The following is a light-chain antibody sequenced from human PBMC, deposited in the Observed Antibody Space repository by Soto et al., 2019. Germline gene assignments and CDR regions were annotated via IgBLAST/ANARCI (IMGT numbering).Light chain of an antibody. CDR3: SSYTTASTVI. CDR1: SSDIGRYDF. V-gene: IGLV2-14*01. J-gene: IGLJ2*01. Sequence: QSALTQPASVSGTPGQSITISCTGTSSDIGRYDFVSWYQYHPDKAPKLIIYQVSDRPSGVSNRFSGSKSGNTASLTISGLQAEDESDYYCSSYTTASTVIFGGGTKLTVL. CDR2: QVS.